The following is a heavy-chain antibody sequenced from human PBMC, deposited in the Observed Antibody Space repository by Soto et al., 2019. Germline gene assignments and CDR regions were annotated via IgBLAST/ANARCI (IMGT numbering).Heavy chain of an antibody. CDR3: ARQYYYGYKAFDI. J-gene: IGHJ3*02. CDR2: IYPGDSDT. Sequence: GESLKISCKGSGYSFTSYWIGWVRQMPGKGLEWMGIIYPGDSDTKYSPSFQGQVTISADKSTSSAYLQWSTLKASDTAMYYCARQYYYGYKAFDIWGQGTMVTVSS. CDR1: GYSFTSYW. D-gene: IGHD3-10*01. V-gene: IGHV5-51*01.